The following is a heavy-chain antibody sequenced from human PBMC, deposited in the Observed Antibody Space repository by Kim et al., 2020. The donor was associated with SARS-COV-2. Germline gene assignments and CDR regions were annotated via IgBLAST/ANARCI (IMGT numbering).Heavy chain of an antibody. CDR2: I. J-gene: IGHJ4*02. V-gene: IGHV3-48*03. CDR3: ARESDVAGNDS. Sequence: IKYADTVTGRFTLSRDNAKNSVYLQMNSLRAEDTAVYYCARESDVAGNDSWGQGTLVTVSS. D-gene: IGHD6-19*01.